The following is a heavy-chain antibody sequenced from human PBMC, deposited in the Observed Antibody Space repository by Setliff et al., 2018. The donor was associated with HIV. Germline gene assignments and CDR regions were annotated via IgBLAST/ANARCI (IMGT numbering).Heavy chain of an antibody. J-gene: IGHJ2*01. CDR3: ARAPANPLIRKPIRLYFYFDI. CDR1: GGTLNRYA. Sequence: GASVKVSCKASGGTLNRYAISWVRQAPGQGLEWMGGVIPIFGTANYAQVRDRVTMTRDTSISTAYMQLNNLTSDDAAEYYCARAPANPLIRKPIRLYFYFDIWGRGTLVTVSS. V-gene: IGHV1-69*05. CDR2: VIPIFGTA. D-gene: IGHD2-21*01.